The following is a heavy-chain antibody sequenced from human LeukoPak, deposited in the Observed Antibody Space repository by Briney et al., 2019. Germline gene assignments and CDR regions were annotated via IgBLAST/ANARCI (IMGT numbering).Heavy chain of an antibody. D-gene: IGHD2-21*02. CDR3: ARAPYCGGDCFALTH. J-gene: IGHJ4*02. V-gene: IGHV4-61*02. CDR2: IYTSGST. CDR1: GGSISSGSYC. Sequence: SQTLSLTCTVSGGSISSGSYCWSWIRQPAGKGLEWIGRIYTSGSTNYNPSLKSRVTISVDTSKNQFSLKLSSVTAADTAVYYCARAPYCGGDCFALTHWGQGTLVTVSS.